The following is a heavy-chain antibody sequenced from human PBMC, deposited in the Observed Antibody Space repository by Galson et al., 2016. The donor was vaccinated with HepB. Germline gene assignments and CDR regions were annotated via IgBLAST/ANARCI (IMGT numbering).Heavy chain of an antibody. D-gene: IGHD2/OR15-2a*01. CDR1: GFSLSNSKMG. V-gene: IGHV2-26*01. CDR3: ARTFLADGTYHHFYYPMDI. Sequence: PALVKPTQTLTLTCTVSGFSLSNSKMGVSWIRQPPGGALEWLAHIFSNDDISRNTSLKTRLTISKDASKSQVVLTLSNGAPVDTATYSCARTFLADGTYHHFYYPMDIWGQGTTITVSS. J-gene: IGHJ6*02. CDR2: IFSNDDI.